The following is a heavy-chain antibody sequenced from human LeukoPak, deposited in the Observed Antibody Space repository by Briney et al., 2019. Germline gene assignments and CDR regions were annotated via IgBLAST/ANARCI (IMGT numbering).Heavy chain of an antibody. V-gene: IGHV3-23*01. D-gene: IGHD3-16*01. CDR1: GYTFSNYA. J-gene: IGHJ4*02. CDR2: ISAVNSNT. Sequence: PGGSLRLSCAASGYTFSNYAMSWVRQAPGKGLEWVSAISAVNSNTYYADSVKGRFTISRDNSKNTLYLQMNSLSAEDTAIYYCAKDQITMLVFDYWGQGTLVTVSS. CDR3: AKDQITMLVFDY.